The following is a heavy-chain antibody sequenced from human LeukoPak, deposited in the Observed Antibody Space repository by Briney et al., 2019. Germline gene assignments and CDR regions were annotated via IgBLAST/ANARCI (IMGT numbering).Heavy chain of an antibody. CDR1: GGSFSGYY. D-gene: IGHD1-14*01. V-gene: IGHV4-34*01. CDR2: INHSGSP. Sequence: SETLSLTCAVYGGSFSGYYWSWIRQPPGKGLERIGEINHSGSPNYNPSLKSRVTISVDTSKNQFSLKLSSVTAADTAVYYCASTKPGSDAFTIWGQGTMVTVSS. CDR3: ASTKPGSDAFTI. J-gene: IGHJ3*02.